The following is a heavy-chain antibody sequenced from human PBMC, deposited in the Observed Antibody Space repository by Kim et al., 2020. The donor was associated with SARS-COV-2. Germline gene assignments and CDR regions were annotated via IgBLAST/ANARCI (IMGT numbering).Heavy chain of an antibody. D-gene: IGHD3-9*01. V-gene: IGHV4-4*07. J-gene: IGHJ5*02. Sequence: TYNPSLKGRVTMSVDTSKNQFSLKLSSVTAADPAVYYCARESFEGWFDPWGQGTLVTVSS. CDR3: ARESFEGWFDP.